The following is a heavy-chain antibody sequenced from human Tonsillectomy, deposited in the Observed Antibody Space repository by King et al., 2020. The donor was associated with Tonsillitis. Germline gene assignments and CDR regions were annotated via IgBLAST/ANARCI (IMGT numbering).Heavy chain of an antibody. CDR1: GGSISSYY. J-gene: IGHJ4*02. CDR2: IYDSGST. Sequence: QLQESGPGLVKPSETLSLTCTVSGGSISSYYWSWIRQPPGKGLEWIGYIYDSGSTNYNPSLKRRGTIAVDTSKNQLSLKLSSVTATDTAVYYCSRGSNIAAAGTGYYFDYLGQGTLVTVSS. D-gene: IGHD6-13*01. CDR3: SRGSNIAAAGTGYYFDY. V-gene: IGHV4-59*01.